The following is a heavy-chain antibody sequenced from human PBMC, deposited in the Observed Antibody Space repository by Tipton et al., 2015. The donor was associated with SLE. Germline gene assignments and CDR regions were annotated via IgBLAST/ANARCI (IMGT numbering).Heavy chain of an antibody. CDR1: GGSISSGGYS. CDR2: IYHSGST. J-gene: IGHJ6*03. V-gene: IGHV4-30-2*01. Sequence: TLSLTCAVSGGSISSGGYSWSWIRQPPGKGLEWIGYIYHSGSTYYNPSLKSRVTKSVDRSKNQFSLKLSSVTAADTAVYYCARERVERITGTTWDYYYYMDVWGKGTTVTVSS. CDR3: ARERVERITGTTWDYYYYMDV. D-gene: IGHD1-7*01.